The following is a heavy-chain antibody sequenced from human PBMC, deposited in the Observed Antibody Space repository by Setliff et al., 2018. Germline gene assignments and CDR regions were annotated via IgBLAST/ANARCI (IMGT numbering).Heavy chain of an antibody. D-gene: IGHD3-10*01. CDR1: GFTFSHFA. Sequence: PGGSLRLSCAASGFTFSHFAVTWVRQSPGRGLEWVASIGAGGDYTKYADSVRGRFTISRDNSKNTIYLQMDSLRPEDTAVYYCAKVKKQLIRGSGLDLWGQGTLVTVSS. J-gene: IGHJ5*02. CDR3: AKVKKQLIRGSGLDL. V-gene: IGHV3-23*01. CDR2: IGAGGDYT.